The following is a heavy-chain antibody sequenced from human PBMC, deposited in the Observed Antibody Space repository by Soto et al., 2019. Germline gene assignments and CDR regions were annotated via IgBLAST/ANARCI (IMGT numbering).Heavy chain of an antibody. J-gene: IGHJ3*02. CDR1: GFTFSSYG. CDR2: ISYDGSNK. V-gene: IGHV3-30*18. Sequence: PGGSLRLSCAASGFTFSSYGMHWVRQAPGKGLEWVAVISYDGSNKYYADSVKGRFTISRDNSKNTLYLQTNSLRAEDTAVYYCANLYRWSGYDAFDIWGQGTMVTVSS. CDR3: ANLYRWSGYDAFDI. D-gene: IGHD3-3*01.